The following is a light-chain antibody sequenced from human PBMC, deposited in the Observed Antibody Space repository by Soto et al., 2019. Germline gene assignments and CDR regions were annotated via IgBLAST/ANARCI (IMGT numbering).Light chain of an antibody. CDR1: QSVSIS. J-gene: IGKJ1*01. CDR3: QQYNNWPRT. Sequence: EIVMTQSPATLSVSPGERATLSCRASQSVSISLVWYQQKPGQAPRLLIYGASARATGIPARFSGTGSGTEFTLTISSLQSEDFAVYYCQQYNNWPRTFGQGTRVEIK. V-gene: IGKV3-15*01. CDR2: GAS.